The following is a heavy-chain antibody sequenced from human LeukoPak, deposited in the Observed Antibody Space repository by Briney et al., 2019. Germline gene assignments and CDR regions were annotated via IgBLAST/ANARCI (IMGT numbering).Heavy chain of an antibody. CDR2: IKSKTDGGTT. J-gene: IGHJ4*02. D-gene: IGHD2-15*01. CDR3: TTSPFQLGYCSGGSCYQY. CDR1: GFTFSNTW. V-gene: IGHV3-15*01. Sequence: GGSLRLSCAASGFTFSNTWMSWVRQAPGKGLEWVGRIKSKTDGGTTDYAAPVKGRFTISRDDSKNTLYLQMNSLKTEDTAVYYCTTSPFQLGYCSGGSCYQYWGQGTLVTVSS.